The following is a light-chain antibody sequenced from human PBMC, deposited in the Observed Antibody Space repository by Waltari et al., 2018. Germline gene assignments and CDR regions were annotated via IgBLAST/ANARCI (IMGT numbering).Light chain of an antibody. CDR3: GTWDTSLNTWV. CDR1: SSNIGSSF. V-gene: IGLV1-51*01. J-gene: IGLJ3*02. Sequence: QSVLTQPPSVSAAPGQTVTISCSGTSSNIGSSFVSWYQQFPGAAPKLLIHDNDGRPSGIPDRVSGSKSGTSATLGITGLQTGDEADYYCGTWDTSLNTWVFGGGTKLTVL. CDR2: DND.